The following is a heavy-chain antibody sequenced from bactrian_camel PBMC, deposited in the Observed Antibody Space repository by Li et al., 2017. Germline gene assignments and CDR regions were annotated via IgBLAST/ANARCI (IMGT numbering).Heavy chain of an antibody. J-gene: IGHJ4*01. Sequence: VQLVESGGGSVQAGGSLRLSCVATGCNGRRECVGWFRQAPGNEREGVAALFTGSGRTAYADSVKGRFAISRDNAENTLYLQMNSLKPEDTAMYYCAAVPRGYGTWGTTEVNYWGQGTQVTV. V-gene: IGHV3S54*01. D-gene: IGHD5*01. CDR3: AAVPRGYGTWGTTEVNY. CDR1: GCNGRREC. CDR2: LFTGSGRT.